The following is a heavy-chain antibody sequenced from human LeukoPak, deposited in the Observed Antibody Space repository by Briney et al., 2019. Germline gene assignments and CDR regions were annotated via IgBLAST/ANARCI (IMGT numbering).Heavy chain of an antibody. D-gene: IGHD2-2*01. J-gene: IGHJ4*02. CDR1: GFTFSSYS. CDR3: AKDTDCSSTSCYGFDFDY. V-gene: IGHV3-21*04. CDR2: ISSSSSYI. Sequence: PGGSLRLFCAASGFTFSSYSMTWVRQAPGKGLEWVSSISSSSSYIYYADSVKGRFTISRDNAKNSLYLQMNSLRAEDTALYYCAKDTDCSSTSCYGFDFDYWGQGTLVTVSS.